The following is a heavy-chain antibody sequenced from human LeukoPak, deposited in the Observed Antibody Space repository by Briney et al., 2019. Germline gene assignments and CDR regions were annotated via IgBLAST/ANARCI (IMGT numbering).Heavy chain of an antibody. Sequence: ASVKVSCKVSGYTLTELSMHWVRQAPGKGLEWMGGFDPEDGETIYAQKFQGRVTMTEDTSTDTAYMELSSPRSEDTAVYYCATGYYDSSGAYYYGMDVWGQGTTVTVSS. CDR2: FDPEDGET. CDR1: GYTLTELS. CDR3: ATGYYDSSGAYYYGMDV. J-gene: IGHJ6*02. D-gene: IGHD3-22*01. V-gene: IGHV1-24*01.